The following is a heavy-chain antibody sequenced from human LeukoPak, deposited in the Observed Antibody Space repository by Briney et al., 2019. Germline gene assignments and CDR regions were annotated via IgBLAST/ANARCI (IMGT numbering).Heavy chain of an antibody. D-gene: IGHD2-2*01. J-gene: IGHJ4*02. V-gene: IGHV3-30-3*01. CDR2: ISYDGSNK. CDR3: ARDPCSSTSCYARYLDY. CDR1: GFTFSSYA. Sequence: GGSLRLSCAASGFTFSSYAMHWVRQAPGKGLEWVAVISYDGSNKYYADSVKGRFTISRDNSKNTLYLQMNSLRAEDTAVYYCARDPCSSTSCYARYLDYWGQGTLVTVSS.